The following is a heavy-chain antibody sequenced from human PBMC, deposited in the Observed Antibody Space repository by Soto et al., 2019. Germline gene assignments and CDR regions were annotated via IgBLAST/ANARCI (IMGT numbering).Heavy chain of an antibody. D-gene: IGHD2-2*01. CDR2: ISYDGSNK. Sequence: QVQLVESGGGVVQPGRSLRLSCAASGFTFSSYAMHWVRQAPGKGLEWVAVISYDGSNKYYADSVKGRFTISRDNSKNTLYLQMNSLRAEVTAVYYCAREGGYCISTSCYEVNYYYGMDVWGQGTTVTVSS. J-gene: IGHJ6*02. CDR3: AREGGYCISTSCYEVNYYYGMDV. CDR1: GFTFSSYA. V-gene: IGHV3-30-3*01.